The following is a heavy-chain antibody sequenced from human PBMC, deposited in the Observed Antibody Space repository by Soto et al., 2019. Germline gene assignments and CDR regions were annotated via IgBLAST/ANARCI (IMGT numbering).Heavy chain of an antibody. Sequence: APVKVSCPSSGYTFTSYGITWVRQAPGPGLEWMGWISVYNGNTNYAQRLQGRVTMTTDTSTTTAYMELRSLRSDDTAGYYCAIGQKLFLDGSFSYWGKGTRITVSS. CDR1: GYTFTSYG. J-gene: IGHJ4*02. CDR2: ISVYNGNT. V-gene: IGHV1-18*01. D-gene: IGHD1-26*01. CDR3: AIGQKLFLDGSFSY.